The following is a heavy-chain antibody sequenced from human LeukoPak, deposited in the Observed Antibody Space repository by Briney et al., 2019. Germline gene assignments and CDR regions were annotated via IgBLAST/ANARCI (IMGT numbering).Heavy chain of an antibody. CDR1: GFTFSSYE. V-gene: IGHV3-48*03. Sequence: PGGSLRLSCAASGFTFSSYEMNWVRQAPGKGPEWVSYISSSGSTIYYADSVKGRFTISRDNAKNSLYLQMNSLRAEDTAVYYCAIGFVVGGRSFDYWGQGTLVTVSS. CDR2: ISSSGSTI. J-gene: IGHJ4*02. CDR3: AIGFVVGGRSFDY. D-gene: IGHD1-26*01.